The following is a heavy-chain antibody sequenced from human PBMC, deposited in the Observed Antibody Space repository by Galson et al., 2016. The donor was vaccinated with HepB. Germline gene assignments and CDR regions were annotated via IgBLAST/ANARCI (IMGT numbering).Heavy chain of an antibody. J-gene: IGHJ6*02. D-gene: IGHD4-17*01. CDR3: ARHPTVNKGYCYYGMDV. Sequence: QSGAEVKKPGESLRISCKGSGYRITSYWITWVRQMPGKGLEWMGRIDPSDSYTKYSPSFQGHVPISADKSINTAYLQWTTLKASDTAMYYCARHPTVNKGYCYYGMDVWGQGTTVTVSS. V-gene: IGHV5-10-1*01. CDR1: GYRITSYW. CDR2: IDPSDSYT.